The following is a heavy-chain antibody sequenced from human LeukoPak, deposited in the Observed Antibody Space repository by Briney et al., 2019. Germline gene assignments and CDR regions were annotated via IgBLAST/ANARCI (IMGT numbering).Heavy chain of an antibody. Sequence: PSETLSLTRAVYGGSFSGYYWSWIRPPPAKGLEWMGEINHSGSTNYNPPLKSRVTISVDTSKNQFSLKLSSVTAADAAVYYCASAVFGAAAGTRWGQGTLVTVSS. CDR3: ASAVFGAAAGTR. D-gene: IGHD6-13*01. CDR1: GGSFSGYY. CDR2: INHSGST. J-gene: IGHJ4*02. V-gene: IGHV4-34*01.